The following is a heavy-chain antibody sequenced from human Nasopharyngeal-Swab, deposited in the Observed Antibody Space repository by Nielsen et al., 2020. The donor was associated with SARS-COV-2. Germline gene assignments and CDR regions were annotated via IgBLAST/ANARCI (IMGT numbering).Heavy chain of an antibody. CDR2: INTNTGNP. J-gene: IGHJ6*02. D-gene: IGHD2-15*01. CDR3: ARVNVVYYYYGMDV. V-gene: IGHV7-4-1*02. Sequence: WVRQAPGQRLEWMGWINTNTGNPAYAQGFTGRFVFSLDTSVSTAYLQISSLKAEDTAVYYCARVNVVYYYYGMDVWGQGTTVTASS.